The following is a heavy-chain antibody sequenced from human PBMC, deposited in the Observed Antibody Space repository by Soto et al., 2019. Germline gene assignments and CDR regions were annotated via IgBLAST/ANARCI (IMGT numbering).Heavy chain of an antibody. Sequence: QVQLVQSGGEVKKPGASVKVSCKASGYTFTSYGISWVRQAPGQGLEWMGWIRTSNGNTNYAKNLQGRVTMTTDTSTSTACMELRSLRSDDTAVYFCARGAFGEVSFDYWGQGTQVTVSS. CDR3: ARGAFGEVSFDY. CDR2: IRTSNGNT. CDR1: GYTFTSYG. D-gene: IGHD3-10*01. V-gene: IGHV1-18*01. J-gene: IGHJ4*02.